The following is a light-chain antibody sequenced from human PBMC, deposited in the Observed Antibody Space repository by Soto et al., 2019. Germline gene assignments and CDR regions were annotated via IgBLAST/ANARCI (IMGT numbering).Light chain of an antibody. CDR1: QGISNY. CDR3: QKYNSAPWT. CDR2: AAS. V-gene: IGKV1-27*01. Sequence: DIQMTQSPSSLSASVGDRVTITCRASQGISNYLAWYQQKPGTVPKLLISAASTLQTGVPSRFSGGGSGTDFTLTISSLQPEDGATYYCQKYNSAPWTFGQGTKVDI. J-gene: IGKJ1*01.